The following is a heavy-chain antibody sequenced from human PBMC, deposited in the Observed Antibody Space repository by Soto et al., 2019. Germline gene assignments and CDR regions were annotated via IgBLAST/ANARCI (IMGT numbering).Heavy chain of an antibody. CDR1: GYTLTELS. CDR3: STFLTLVPARSYYYMVV. Sequence: GASVKVSCKVSGYTLTELSMHWVRQAPGKGLEWMGGFDPEDGETIYAQKFQGRVTMTEDTSTDTAYMELSSLRSEDTAVYYFSTFLTLVPARSYYYMVVWGKGTTVTVSS. D-gene: IGHD2-2*01. J-gene: IGHJ6*03. V-gene: IGHV1-24*01. CDR2: FDPEDGET.